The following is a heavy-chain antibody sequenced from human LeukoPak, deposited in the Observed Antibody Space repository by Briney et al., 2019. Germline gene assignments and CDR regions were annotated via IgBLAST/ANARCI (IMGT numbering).Heavy chain of an antibody. CDR2: IIPILDIA. V-gene: IGHV1-69*02. CDR1: GGSFTSYT. D-gene: IGHD4-17*01. Sequence: ASVKVSCKASGGSFTSYTISWVRQAPGQGLEWMGRIIPILDIANYAQEFQGRVTITADKSTSTAYMELSSLRSEDTAVYYCARVSYGDYEYYFDYWGQGTLVTVSS. J-gene: IGHJ4*02. CDR3: ARVSYGDYEYYFDY.